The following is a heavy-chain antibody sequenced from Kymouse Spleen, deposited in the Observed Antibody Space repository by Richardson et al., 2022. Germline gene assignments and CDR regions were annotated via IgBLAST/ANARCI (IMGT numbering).Heavy chain of an antibody. CDR3: ARYGSGSYYTDYYYGMDV. V-gene: IGHV3-33*01. Sequence: QVQLVESGGGVVQPGRSLRLSCAASGFTFSSYGMHWVRQAPGKGLEWVAVIWYDGSNKYYADSVKGRFTISRDNSKNTLYLQMNSLRAEDTAVYYCARYGSGSYYTDYYYGMDVWGQGTTVTVSS. J-gene: IGHJ6*02. D-gene: IGHD3-10*01. CDR2: IWYDGSNK. CDR1: GFTFSSYG.